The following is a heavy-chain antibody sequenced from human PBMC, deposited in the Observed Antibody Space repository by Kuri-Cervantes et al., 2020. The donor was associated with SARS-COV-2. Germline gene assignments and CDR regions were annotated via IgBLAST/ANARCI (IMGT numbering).Heavy chain of an antibody. V-gene: IGHV3-23*01. CDR2: IRGGGYTT. CDR1: GFTFSRYA. J-gene: IGHJ3*01. D-gene: IGHD4-17*01. CDR3: AKDPNGDYVGAFDF. Sequence: GESLKISCEPSGFTFSRYAMIWVRQAPGKGLEWISAIRGGGYTTYYADSVKGQFTISRDNFKNTLYLQMNNLRAEDTAVYYCAKDPNGDYVGAFDFWGQGTLVTVSS.